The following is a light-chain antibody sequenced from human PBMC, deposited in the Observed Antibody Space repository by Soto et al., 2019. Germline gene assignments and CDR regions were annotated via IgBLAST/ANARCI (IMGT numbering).Light chain of an antibody. CDR3: QQRSSWPWT. CDR1: QSVSDS. CDR2: DVS. Sequence: EIVLTQSPATLSLSPGERATLSCRASQSVSDSLAWYQHKPGQAPRLLIFDVSNRAAGIPARVSGVGSGTDFTLTISSLEPEDFALYYCQQRSSWPWTFGQGTKVDI. V-gene: IGKV3-11*01. J-gene: IGKJ1*01.